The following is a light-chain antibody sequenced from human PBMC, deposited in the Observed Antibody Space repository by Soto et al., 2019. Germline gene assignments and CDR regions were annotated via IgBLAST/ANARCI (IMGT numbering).Light chain of an antibody. CDR3: LLYYGTAQLL. V-gene: IGLV7-43*01. CDR2: GTS. J-gene: IGLJ2*01. CDR1: TGAVTSGYY. Sequence: QAVVTQEPSLTVSPGGTVTLTCASSTGAVTSGYYPNWFQQKPGQAPRALIYGTSNKYSWTPARFSGSLLGGKAALTLSGVQPEDEAEYYCLLYYGTAQLLFGGGTKVTVL.